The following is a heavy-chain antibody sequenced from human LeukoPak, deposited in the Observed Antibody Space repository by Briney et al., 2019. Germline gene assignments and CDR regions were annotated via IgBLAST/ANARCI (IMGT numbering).Heavy chain of an antibody. CDR3: ARDQGGDIVAKTSD. D-gene: IGHD5-12*01. CDR1: GYTFTDYY. CDR2: INPHSGGT. V-gene: IGHV1-2*02. J-gene: IGHJ4*02. Sequence: ASVKVSCRASGYTFTDYYIHWVRQAPGQGLEWMGWINPHSGGTEYAQSFQGRVTMTRDASISTTYMDLGSLTSEDTAVYFCARDQGGDIVAKTSDWGQGTQVTVSS.